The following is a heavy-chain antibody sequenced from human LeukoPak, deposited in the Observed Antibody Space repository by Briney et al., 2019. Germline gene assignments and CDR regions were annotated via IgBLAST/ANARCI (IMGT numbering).Heavy chain of an antibody. CDR3: AKSGGYGLIDY. D-gene: IGHD1-26*01. CDR1: GAPISGSGYY. CDR2: IYSSGST. J-gene: IGHJ4*02. V-gene: IGHV4-39*01. Sequence: PSETLSLTCTVSGAPISGSGYYWGWIRQPPGKGLEWIGSIYSSGSTYYNASLQSRVTISIETSKNQISLRLNSVTAADTAMYYCAKSGGYGLIDYWGQGTLVTVSS.